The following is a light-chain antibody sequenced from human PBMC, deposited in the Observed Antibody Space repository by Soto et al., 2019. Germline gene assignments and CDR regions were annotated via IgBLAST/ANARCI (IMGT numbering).Light chain of an antibody. J-gene: IGKJ4*01. V-gene: IGKV3-15*01. CDR3: QQYNDWPPLT. CDR1: QSVSSN. CDR2: GAS. Sequence: EIVLTQSPVTLSVSPGERATLSCRASQSVSSNLAWYQQKPGQAPRLLIYGASTRATGIPDRFSGSGSGTEFTLTISSLQSEDCAVYYCQQYNDWPPLTFGGGTKVEIK.